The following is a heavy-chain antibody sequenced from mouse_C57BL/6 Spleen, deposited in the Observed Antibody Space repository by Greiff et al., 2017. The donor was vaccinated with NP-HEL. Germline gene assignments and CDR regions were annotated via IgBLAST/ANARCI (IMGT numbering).Heavy chain of an antibody. Sequence: VQLQQSGPELVKPGASVKISCKASGYSFTGYYMNWVKQSPEKSLEWIGEINPSTGGTTYNQKFKAKATLTVDKSSSTAYMQLKSLTSEDSAVYYCARGVYDYDGYWYFDVWGTGTTVTVSS. CDR2: INPSTGGT. D-gene: IGHD2-4*01. V-gene: IGHV1-42*01. CDR3: ARGVYDYDGYWYFDV. CDR1: GYSFTGYY. J-gene: IGHJ1*03.